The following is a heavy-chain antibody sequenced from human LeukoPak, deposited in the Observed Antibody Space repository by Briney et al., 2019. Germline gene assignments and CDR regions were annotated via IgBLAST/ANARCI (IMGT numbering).Heavy chain of an antibody. CDR2: IKQDGSAK. Sequence: PGGSLRLSCAASGFTFSRHWMYWVRQAPGKGLEWVANIKQDGSAKPYVDSVKGRFTISRDNAKNLLFLQMNSLRAEDTAVYYCARDNGWSADFWGQGTLVTVSS. D-gene: IGHD2-15*01. V-gene: IGHV3-7*03. CDR3: ARDNGWSADF. CDR1: GFTFSRHW. J-gene: IGHJ4*02.